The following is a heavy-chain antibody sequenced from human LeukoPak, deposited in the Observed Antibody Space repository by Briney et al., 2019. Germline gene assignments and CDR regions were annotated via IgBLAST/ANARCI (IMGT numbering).Heavy chain of an antibody. V-gene: IGHV4-59*01. J-gene: IGHJ4*02. CDR1: GGSISSYY. CDR3: ARVGDSGWSGFDY. CDR2: IYYSGST. D-gene: IGHD6-19*01. Sequence: PSETLSLTCTVSGGSISSYYWSWIRQPPGKGLEWIGDIYYSGSTNYNPSLKSRVTISVDTSKNQFSLKLSSVTAADTAVYYCARVGDSGWSGFDYWGQGTLVTVSS.